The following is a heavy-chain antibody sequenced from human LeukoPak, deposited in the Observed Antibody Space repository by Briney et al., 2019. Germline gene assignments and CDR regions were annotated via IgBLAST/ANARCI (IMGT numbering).Heavy chain of an antibody. D-gene: IGHD6-13*01. Sequence: PGGSLRLSCAASGFTVSRNYMSWVRQAPGKGLEWVSVIYSGGSTYYADSVKGRFTIFRDNSKNTLYLQMNSLRAEDTAVYYCARAGPSSSWHQFDYWGQGTLVTVSS. J-gene: IGHJ4*02. CDR1: GFTVSRNY. CDR2: IYSGGST. V-gene: IGHV3-66*01. CDR3: ARAGPSSSWHQFDY.